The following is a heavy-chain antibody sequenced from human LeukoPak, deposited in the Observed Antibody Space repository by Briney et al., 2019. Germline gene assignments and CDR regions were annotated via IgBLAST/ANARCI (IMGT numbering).Heavy chain of an antibody. D-gene: IGHD1-26*01. CDR1: GVTFSSYA. CDR2: ISNDGRNE. Sequence: GGSLRLSCAASGVTFSSYAMSWVRQTPGKGPEWVAVISNDGRNEYYGDSAKGRITISRDNSKNTLHLQMSSLTAEDTAVYYCARDGCEQLVGQADRYPYMDVWGRGTTVTVS. CDR3: ARDGCEQLVGQADRYPYMDV. V-gene: IGHV3-30*04. J-gene: IGHJ6*03.